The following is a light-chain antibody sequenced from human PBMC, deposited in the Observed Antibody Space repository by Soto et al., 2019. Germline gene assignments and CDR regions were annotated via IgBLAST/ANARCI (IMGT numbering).Light chain of an antibody. CDR2: TNS. CDR1: SSNIGANYD. CDR3: QSYDSSLSGYV. J-gene: IGLJ1*01. Sequence: QSVLTQPPSVSGAPGQRVTTSCTGSSSNIGANYDVHWYQHLPGTAPKLLIYTNSNRPSGVPDRFSGSKSGTSASLAITGLQAEDGADYYCQSYDSSLSGYVVGTGTKVTVL. V-gene: IGLV1-40*01.